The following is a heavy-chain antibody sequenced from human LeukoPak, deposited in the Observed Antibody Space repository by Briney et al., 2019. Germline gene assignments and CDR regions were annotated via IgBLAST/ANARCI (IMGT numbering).Heavy chain of an antibody. V-gene: IGHV1-2*02. Sequence: GASVKVSCKASGYTFTGYYMHWVRQAPGQGLEWMGWINPNSGGTNYAQKFQGRVTMTRDTSISTAYMELSRLRSDDTAVYYCARRSRDNVAPGNYFDYWGQGTLVTVSS. CDR2: INPNSGGT. D-gene: IGHD1-14*01. CDR3: ARRSRDNVAPGNYFDY. J-gene: IGHJ4*02. CDR1: GYTFTGYY.